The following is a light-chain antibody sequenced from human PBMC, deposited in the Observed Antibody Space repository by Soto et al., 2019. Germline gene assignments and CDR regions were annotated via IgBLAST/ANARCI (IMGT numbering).Light chain of an antibody. Sequence: SVLTQPPSASGTPGQGVIISCSGTSSNIGSNYVYWYRLLPGTAPKLVMFSNVMRPPGVPDRFSGAKSGTSASLAISGLRPEDEADYFCAAWDASLSGWVFGGGTKVTVL. CDR3: AAWDASLSGWV. CDR1: SSNIGSNY. V-gene: IGLV1-47*02. J-gene: IGLJ3*02. CDR2: SNV.